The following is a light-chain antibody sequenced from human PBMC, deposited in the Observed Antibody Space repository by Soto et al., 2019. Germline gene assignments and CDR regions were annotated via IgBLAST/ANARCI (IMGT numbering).Light chain of an antibody. CDR3: AAWDDSLDGPM. V-gene: IGLV1-44*01. J-gene: IGLJ1*01. CDR1: SSNIGSNS. CDR2: NNN. Sequence: QAVVTQPPSASGTPGQRVTISCSGSSSNIGSNSVNWYQQLPGTAPKLLIYNNNQRPSGVPDRFSGSKSGTSASLAISGLQSEDESDYYCAAWDDSLDGPMFGTGTKLTVL.